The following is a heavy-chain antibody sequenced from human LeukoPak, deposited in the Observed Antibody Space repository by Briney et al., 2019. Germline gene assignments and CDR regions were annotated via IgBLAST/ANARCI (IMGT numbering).Heavy chain of an antibody. D-gene: IGHD1-26*01. Sequence: GGSLRLSCAASGFTFSDYYMSWVRQAPGKGLEWVSYINSSSSNKNYADSVKGRFTISRDNPKNSLYLQMSSLRADDTAVYYCARSGCHDYWGQGTLVTVSS. CDR3: ARSGCHDY. CDR2: INSSSSNK. J-gene: IGHJ4*02. CDR1: GFTFSDYY. V-gene: IGHV3-11*03.